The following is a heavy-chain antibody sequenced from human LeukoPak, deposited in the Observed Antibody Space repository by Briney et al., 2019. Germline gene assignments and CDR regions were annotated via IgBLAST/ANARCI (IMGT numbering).Heavy chain of an antibody. J-gene: IGHJ4*02. V-gene: IGHV3-23*01. D-gene: IGHD3-22*01. CDR1: GFTFSYCG. CDR2: ISASGDPT. CDR3: ARDSNYDTSGHYY. Sequence: GGSLRLSCAASGFTFSYCGMSWVRQAPGKGLEWVADISASGDPTYHADSVKGRFTISRDNSRKTLYMQMNSLRAEDTAVYYCARDSNYDTSGHYYWGQGTLVTVSS.